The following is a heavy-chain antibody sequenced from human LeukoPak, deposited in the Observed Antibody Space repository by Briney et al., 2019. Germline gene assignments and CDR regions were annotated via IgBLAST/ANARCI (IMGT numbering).Heavy chain of an antibody. CDR3: AKVYPRFGGVIANFDY. V-gene: IGHV3-30*02. CDR1: GFTFSSYG. J-gene: IGHJ4*02. D-gene: IGHD3-16*02. CDR2: IRYDGSNK. Sequence: PGGSLRLSCAASGFTFSSYGMHWVRQAPGKGLEWVAFIRYDGSNKYYADSVKGRFTISRDNSKNTLYLQMNSLRAEDTAVYYCAKVYPRFGGVIANFDYWGQGTLVTVSS.